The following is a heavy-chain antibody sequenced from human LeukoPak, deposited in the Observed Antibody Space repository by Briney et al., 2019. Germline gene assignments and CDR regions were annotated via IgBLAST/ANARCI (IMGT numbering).Heavy chain of an antibody. CDR1: GFTFSNYW. J-gene: IGHJ4*02. V-gene: IGHV3-7*01. D-gene: IGHD3-3*01. CDR2: IKRDGSET. Sequence: PGGSLRLSCAAPGFTFSNYWMSWDRRAPGKGLEWVANIKRDGSETYYVDSVRGRFTISRDNAKKSLYLQMNSLRAEDTAVYYCASDFWGAYRVVYLDYWRQGSLVTVSS. CDR3: ASDFWGAYRVVYLDY.